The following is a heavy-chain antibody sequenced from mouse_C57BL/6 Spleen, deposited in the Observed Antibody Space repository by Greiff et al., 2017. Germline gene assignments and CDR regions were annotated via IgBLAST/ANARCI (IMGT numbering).Heavy chain of an antibody. J-gene: IGHJ4*01. Sequence: EVKLMESGPGLVKPSQSLSLTCSVTGYSITSGYYWNWIRQFPGNKLEWMGYISYDGSNNYNPSLKNRISITRDTSKNQFFLKLNSVTTEDTATYYCARRGDYGSSYAMDYWGQGTSVTVSS. CDR2: ISYDGSN. V-gene: IGHV3-6*01. D-gene: IGHD1-1*01. CDR3: ARRGDYGSSYAMDY. CDR1: GYSITSGYY.